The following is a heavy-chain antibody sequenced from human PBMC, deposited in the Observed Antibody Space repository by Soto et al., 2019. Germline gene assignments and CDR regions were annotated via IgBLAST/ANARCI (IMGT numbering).Heavy chain of an antibody. CDR3: AKDYTVAADPSSVILFDY. J-gene: IGHJ4*02. V-gene: IGHV3-23*01. D-gene: IGHD2-15*01. CDR2: IIANGGT. Sequence: PGGSLRLSCAAAGLTFNHYAMSWVRLAPGKGLEWVSIIIANGGTFYADSVKGRFTISRDNSKNTVYLQMSSLRVEDTAIYYCAKDYTVAADPSSVILFDYWGQGALVTVSS. CDR1: GLTFNHYA.